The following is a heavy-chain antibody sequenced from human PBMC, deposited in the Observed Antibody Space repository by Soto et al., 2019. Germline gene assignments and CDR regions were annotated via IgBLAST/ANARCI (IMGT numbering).Heavy chain of an antibody. D-gene: IGHD3-22*01. V-gene: IGHV3-73*01. CDR1: GFSFSGSA. Sequence: PGGSLRLSCAASGFSFSGSAMHWVRQASGKGLEWVGRIRGKASRFATAYAASLKGRFTISRDDSKNTAYLQMNSLKTEDTAVYYCTRSPDRSGYHPYGMDVWGQGTTVTVSS. CDR3: TRSPDRSGYHPYGMDV. J-gene: IGHJ6*02. CDR2: IRGKASRFAT.